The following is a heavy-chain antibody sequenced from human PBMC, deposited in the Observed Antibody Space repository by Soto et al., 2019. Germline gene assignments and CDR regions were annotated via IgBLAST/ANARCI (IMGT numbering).Heavy chain of an antibody. D-gene: IGHD6-19*01. Sequence: GGSLRLSCAASGFTFSSYWMHWVRQAPGKGLVWVSRINSDGSSTSYADSVKGRFTISRDNAKNTLYLQMNSLRAEDTAVYYCARDPGYSSGWLPYYYYGMDVWGQGTTVTVSS. CDR3: ARDPGYSSGWLPYYYYGMDV. J-gene: IGHJ6*02. CDR1: GFTFSSYW. CDR2: INSDGSST. V-gene: IGHV3-74*01.